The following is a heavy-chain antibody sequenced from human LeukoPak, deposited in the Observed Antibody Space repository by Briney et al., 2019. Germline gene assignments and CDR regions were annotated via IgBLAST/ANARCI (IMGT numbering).Heavy chain of an antibody. D-gene: IGHD6-6*01. J-gene: IGHJ5*02. CDR2: IHPSSGSA. V-gene: IGHV1-46*01. CDR3: ARDSDSSSLADP. Sequence: GDSVKLSCKASGYTFTTYYIHWVRQAPGQGLEWMGIIHPSSGSAASAQKFQGRLTMTRDTTTSTVYMELSSLTSEDAAVYYCARDSDSSSLADPWGQGTLVTVS. CDR1: GYTFTTYY.